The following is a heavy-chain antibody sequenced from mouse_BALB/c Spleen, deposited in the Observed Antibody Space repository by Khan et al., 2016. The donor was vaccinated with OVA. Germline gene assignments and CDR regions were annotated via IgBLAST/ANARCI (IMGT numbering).Heavy chain of an antibody. CDR1: GYSITSDYA. V-gene: IGHV3-2*02. Sequence: EVQLQESGPGLVKPSQSLSLTCTVTGYSITSDYAWNWIRQFPGNKLEWMGYISYSGSTSYNPSLKSRTSITRDTSKNQFFLQLNSVTTEDTATYYGERWFTYWGQGTLVTVSA. CDR3: ERWFTY. J-gene: IGHJ3*01. CDR2: ISYSGST.